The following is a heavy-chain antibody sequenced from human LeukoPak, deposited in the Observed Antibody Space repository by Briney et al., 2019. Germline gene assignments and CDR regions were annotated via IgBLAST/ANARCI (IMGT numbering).Heavy chain of an antibody. D-gene: IGHD1-1*01. V-gene: IGHV1-69*13. CDR3: AGEGDNWHRFDH. J-gene: IGHJ4*02. Sequence: SVKVSCKASGGTFSSYAISWVRQAPGQGLGWMGGIIPIFGTANYAQKFQGRVTITADESTSTAYMELSSLRSEDTAVYYCAGEGDNWHRFDHWGRGTLVTVSS. CDR1: GGTFSSYA. CDR2: IIPIFGTA.